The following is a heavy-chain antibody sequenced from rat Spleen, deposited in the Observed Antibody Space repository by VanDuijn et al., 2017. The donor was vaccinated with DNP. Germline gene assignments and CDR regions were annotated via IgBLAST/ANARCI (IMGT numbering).Heavy chain of an antibody. V-gene: IGHV5S13*01. CDR2: ISASGGST. D-gene: IGHD2-1*01. J-gene: IGHJ2*01. CDR1: GFTFSYYG. Sequence: EVQLVESGGDLVQPGRSLKLSCAASGFTFSYYGMAWVRQAPKKGLEWVASISASGGSTSYRDSVKGRFTISRDNAKNTLYLQMNSLRSEDTATYYCASLYLPYWGQGVMVTVSS. CDR3: ASLYLPY.